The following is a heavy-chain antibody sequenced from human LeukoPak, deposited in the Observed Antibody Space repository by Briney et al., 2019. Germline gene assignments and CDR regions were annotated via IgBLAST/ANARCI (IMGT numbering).Heavy chain of an antibody. CDR1: GFTFRSYA. CDR2: ISASGATT. V-gene: IGHV3-23*01. D-gene: IGHD1-26*01. J-gene: IGHJ4*02. Sequence: PGGSLRLSCAASGFTFRSYAMSWVRQAPGKGLEWVAAISASGATTKYADSVKGRFAISRDNSRNTLFLQMSSLRAEDTAVYFCARDVRGGSDSPDFWGQGILVTVSS. CDR3: ARDVRGGSDSPDF.